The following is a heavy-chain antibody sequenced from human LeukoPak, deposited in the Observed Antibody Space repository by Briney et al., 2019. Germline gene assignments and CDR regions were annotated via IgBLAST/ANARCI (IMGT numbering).Heavy chain of an antibody. V-gene: IGHV3-33*01. J-gene: IGHJ4*02. CDR1: GFTFNIYG. Sequence: GGSERLSCEASGFTFNIYGMHWVRQAPGKGLEWVAVIWEDGTNIHYVESVKGRFTISRDNSKNTLYLQMNSLRAEDTAVYYCARAAYNSSWYEYWGQGTLVTFPS. CDR2: IWEDGTNI. D-gene: IGHD6-13*01. CDR3: ARAAYNSSWYEY.